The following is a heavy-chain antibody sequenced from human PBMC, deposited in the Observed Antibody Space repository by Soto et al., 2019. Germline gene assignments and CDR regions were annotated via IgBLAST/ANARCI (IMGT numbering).Heavy chain of an antibody. CDR3: ALGYCSGGSCYDAFDI. D-gene: IGHD2-15*01. CDR2: FSSSSSYT. V-gene: IGHV3-11*06. CDR1: GFTFSDYY. Sequence: GGSLRLSCAASGFTFSDYYMSWIRQAPGKGLAWVSYFSSSSSYTNYADSVKGRFTISRDNAKNSLYLQMNSLRAEDTAVYYCALGYCSGGSCYDAFDIWGQGTMVTVSS. J-gene: IGHJ3*02.